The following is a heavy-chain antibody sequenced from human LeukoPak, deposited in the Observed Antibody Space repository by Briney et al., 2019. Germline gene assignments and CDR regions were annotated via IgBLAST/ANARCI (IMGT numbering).Heavy chain of an antibody. D-gene: IGHD3-22*01. J-gene: IGHJ4*02. CDR3: ARINLKTSGYYRLDY. V-gene: IGHV1-2*02. Sequence: ASVKVSCKASGYTFSDYYIHWVRQAPGQGLEWMGWINPKSGGTSYTQKFQGRVTMTGDTSITTAYMELSRLMSDDTAVYYCARINLKTSGYYRLDYWGQGTLVTVSS. CDR1: GYTFSDYY. CDR2: INPKSGGT.